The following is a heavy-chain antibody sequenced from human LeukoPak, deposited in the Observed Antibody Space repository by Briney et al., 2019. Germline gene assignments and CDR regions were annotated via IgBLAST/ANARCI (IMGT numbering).Heavy chain of an antibody. Sequence: GRSLRLSCAASGFTFDDYAMHWVRQAPGKGLEWVSGISWNSGSIGYADSVKGRFTISRDNAKNSLYLQMNSLRAEDTALYYCAKANRDSSSWYYYGMDVWGQGTTVTVSS. J-gene: IGHJ6*02. CDR1: GFTFDDYA. CDR2: ISWNSGSI. CDR3: AKANRDSSSWYYYGMDV. D-gene: IGHD6-13*01. V-gene: IGHV3-9*01.